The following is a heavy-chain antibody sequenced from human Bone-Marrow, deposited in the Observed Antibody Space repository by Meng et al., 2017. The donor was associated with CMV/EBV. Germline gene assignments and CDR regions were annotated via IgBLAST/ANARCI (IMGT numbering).Heavy chain of an antibody. V-gene: IGHV4-39*07. CDR2: IHNSGNT. CDR3: ARILLKDYSDYFVY. CDR1: GGSVSGTGYY. J-gene: IGHJ4*02. D-gene: IGHD4/OR15-4a*01. Sequence: SETLSLTCTVSGGSVSGTGYYWAWIRQPPGKGLEWVGIIHNSGNTYYNPSVKSRVIISTQRSKNQFSLRLTSMTAADTAGYYCARILLKDYSDYFVYWGQGVRVSGSS.